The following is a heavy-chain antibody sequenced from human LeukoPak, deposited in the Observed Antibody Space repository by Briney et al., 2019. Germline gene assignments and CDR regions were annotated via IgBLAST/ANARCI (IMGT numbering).Heavy chain of an antibody. D-gene: IGHD3-3*01. Sequence: GGSLRLSCAASGFTFSSYAMSWVRQAPGKGLEWVSAISGSGGNTYYADSVKGRFTISRDNSKNTLYLQMNSLRAEDTAVYYCAIFGVPGDYYYYGMDVWGQGTTVTVSS. V-gene: IGHV3-23*01. CDR3: AIFGVPGDYYYYGMDV. J-gene: IGHJ6*02. CDR2: ISGSGGNT. CDR1: GFTFSSYA.